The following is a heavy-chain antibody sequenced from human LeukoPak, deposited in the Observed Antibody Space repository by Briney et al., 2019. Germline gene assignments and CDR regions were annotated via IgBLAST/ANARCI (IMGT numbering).Heavy chain of an antibody. CDR1: GGSISGYH. CDR3: ARVPTSYYYYYMDV. V-gene: IGHV4-59*01. Sequence: PSETLSLTCNVSGGSISGYHWSWIRQPPGKGLEWLGYIYYSGSSNYNPSLKSRVTMSADTSKNQFSLKLSSVTAADTAVYYCARVPTSYYYYYMDVWGKGTTVTVSS. J-gene: IGHJ6*03. CDR2: IYYSGSS.